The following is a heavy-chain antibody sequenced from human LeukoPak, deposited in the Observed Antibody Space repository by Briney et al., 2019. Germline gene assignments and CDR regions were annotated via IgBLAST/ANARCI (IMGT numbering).Heavy chain of an antibody. CDR2: IRSKAYRGTT. V-gene: IGHV3-49*04. D-gene: IGHD1-1*01. CDR1: GFTFGDHA. J-gene: IGHJ6*03. Sequence: GGSLRLSCTGSGFTFGDHAMSWVRQAPGKGLEWVGFIRSKAYRGTTEYAASVKGRFFISRDDSASIAYLQMNSLKTEDTAVYYCARGPKKLGTHNPMEVGGKGPTATFP. CDR3: ARGPKKLGTHNPMEV.